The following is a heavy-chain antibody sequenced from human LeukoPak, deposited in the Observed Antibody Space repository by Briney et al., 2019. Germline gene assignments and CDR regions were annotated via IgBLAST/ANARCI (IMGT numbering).Heavy chain of an antibody. D-gene: IGHD6-13*01. CDR3: ARVGSTAEAGTPDY. V-gene: IGHV3-11*06. CDR1: GFTFSNAW. CDR2: ISPSGIHT. Sequence: PGGSLRLSCAASGFTFSNAWMSWIRQAPGKGLEWLSYISPSGIHTPYADSVKGRFTVSRDNAKNSLSLELNSLRVDDTAIYYCARVGSTAEAGTPDYWGQGTPVTVSS. J-gene: IGHJ4*02.